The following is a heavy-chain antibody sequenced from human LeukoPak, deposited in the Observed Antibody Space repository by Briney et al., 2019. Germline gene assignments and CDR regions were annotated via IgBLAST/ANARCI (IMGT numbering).Heavy chain of an antibody. J-gene: IGHJ5*02. D-gene: IGHD6-13*01. CDR2: LTGYGGA. CDR1: GLSFTNYA. Sequence: GGSLRHSCEASGLSFTNYAMMWVRQAPGKGLQWISTLTGYGGAYYADSGEGRFIISRDISKNTMFLQMYSLRAEDTAVYYCAKGAAAGKVDWFDPWGQGTPVTVSS. V-gene: IGHV3-23*01. CDR3: AKGAAAGKVDWFDP.